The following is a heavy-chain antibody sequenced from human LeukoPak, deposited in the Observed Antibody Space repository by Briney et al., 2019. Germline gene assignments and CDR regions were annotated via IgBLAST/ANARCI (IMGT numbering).Heavy chain of an antibody. CDR2: ISGSGGST. CDR3: AKDRPPGYSSSWPLFDY. V-gene: IGHV3-23*01. Sequence: GGSLRLSCAASGFTFSSYAMSWVRQAPGKGLEWVSAISGSGGSTYYADSVKGRFTISRDNSKNTLYLQMNSLRAEDTAVYYCAKDRPPGYSSSWPLFDYWGQGTLVTVSS. CDR1: GFTFSSYA. D-gene: IGHD6-13*01. J-gene: IGHJ4*02.